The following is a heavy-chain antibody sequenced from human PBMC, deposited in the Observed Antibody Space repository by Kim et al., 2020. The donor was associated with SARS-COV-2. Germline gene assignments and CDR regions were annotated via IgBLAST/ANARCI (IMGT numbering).Heavy chain of an antibody. D-gene: IGHD6-19*01. CDR1: GYALTDSV. V-gene: IGHV3-30*18. Sequence: GGSLRLSCTVSGYALTDSVIHWVRQAPGKGLEWLALISTDGHNRPHADSVKGRFTISRDTSKNTVFLHMNSLRTDDVGVNYCAKEVGTSGSAGYFDPWGQGTPVIVSS. CDR2: ISTDGHNR. CDR3: AKEVGTSGSAGYFDP. J-gene: IGHJ5*02.